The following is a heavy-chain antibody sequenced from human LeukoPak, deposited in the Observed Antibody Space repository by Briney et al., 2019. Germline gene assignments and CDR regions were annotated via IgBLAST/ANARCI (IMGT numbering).Heavy chain of an antibody. Sequence: GGSLRLSCAASGFTFDDYAMHWVRQAPGKGLEWVSGISWNSGSIGYADSVKGRFTISRDNAKNSLYLQMNSLRAEDTALYYCAKDISGILTGSDYWGQGTLVTVSS. V-gene: IGHV3-9*01. J-gene: IGHJ4*02. CDR3: AKDISGILTGSDY. D-gene: IGHD3-9*01. CDR1: GFTFDDYA. CDR2: ISWNSGSI.